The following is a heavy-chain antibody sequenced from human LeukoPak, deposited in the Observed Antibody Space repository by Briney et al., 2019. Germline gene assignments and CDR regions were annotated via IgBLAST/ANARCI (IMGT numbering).Heavy chain of an antibody. CDR3: ASLRSKMATISLRRFDP. J-gene: IGHJ5*02. CDR1: GGSFSGYY. Sequence: KPSETLSLTCAVYGGSFSGYYWSWIRQPPGKGLEWMGEINHSGGTNYNPSLKSRVTISVDTSKNQFSLKLSSVTAADTAVYYCASLRSKMATISLRRFDPWGQGTLVTVSS. V-gene: IGHV4-34*01. D-gene: IGHD5-24*01. CDR2: INHSGGT.